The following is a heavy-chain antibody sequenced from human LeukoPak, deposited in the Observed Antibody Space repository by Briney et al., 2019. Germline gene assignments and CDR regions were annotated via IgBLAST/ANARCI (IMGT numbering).Heavy chain of an antibody. CDR3: ARAGPNYYDSSGYYQNFDY. Sequence: ASVKVSCKASGYTFTSYDINWVRQATGQGLEWMGWMNPNSGNTGYARKFQGRVTMTRNTSISTAYMELSSLRSEDTAVYYCARAGPNYYDSSGYYQNFDYWGQGTLVTVSS. CDR2: MNPNSGNT. CDR1: GYTFTSYD. V-gene: IGHV1-8*01. J-gene: IGHJ4*02. D-gene: IGHD3-22*01.